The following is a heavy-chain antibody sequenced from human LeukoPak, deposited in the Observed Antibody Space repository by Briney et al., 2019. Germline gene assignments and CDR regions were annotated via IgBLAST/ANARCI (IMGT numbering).Heavy chain of an antibody. CDR1: GLTFDEYA. V-gene: IGHV3-9*01. CDR3: AKDINYSNYYYYGMDV. D-gene: IGHD4-11*01. CDR2: ISWNSGCI. J-gene: IGHJ6*02. Sequence: GRSLRLSCAASGLTFDEYAMHWVRQAPGKGLEWVSGISWNSGCINYADSVKGRFTISRDNAKNSVYLQMNSLRTEDTALYYCAKDINYSNYYYYGMDVWGQGTTVTVSS.